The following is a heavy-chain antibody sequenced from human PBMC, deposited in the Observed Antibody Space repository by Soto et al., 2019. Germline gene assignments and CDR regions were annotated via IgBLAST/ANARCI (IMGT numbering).Heavy chain of an antibody. J-gene: IGHJ6*02. CDR1: GYTFTSYG. Sequence: QVQLVQSGAEVKKPGASVKVSCKASGYTFTSYGISWVRQAPGQGLEWMGWISAYNGNTNYAQKHQGQVTMTTDTSTSTAYLGLRRLRSDATAEYYWSRVCISTCFQRAASGYYYGLDVWGPGTPVTFSS. V-gene: IGHV1-18*01. CDR2: ISAYNGNT. CDR3: SRVCISTCFQRAASGYYYGLDV. D-gene: IGHD2-2*01.